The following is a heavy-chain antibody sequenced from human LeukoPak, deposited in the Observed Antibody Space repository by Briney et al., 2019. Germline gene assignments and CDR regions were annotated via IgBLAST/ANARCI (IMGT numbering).Heavy chain of an antibody. Sequence: ASVKVSCRASGYTFTSYYMHWVRQAPGQGLEWMGIINPSGGSTSYAQKFQGRVTMTRDMSTSTVYMELSSLRSEDTALYYCAKEDRRGRHFDYWGQGTLVTVSS. D-gene: IGHD3-16*01. CDR2: INPSGGST. V-gene: IGHV1-46*01. CDR3: AKEDRRGRHFDY. J-gene: IGHJ4*02. CDR1: GYTFTSYY.